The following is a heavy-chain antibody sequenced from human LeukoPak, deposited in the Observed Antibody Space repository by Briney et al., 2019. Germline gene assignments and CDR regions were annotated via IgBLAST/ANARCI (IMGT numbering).Heavy chain of an antibody. V-gene: IGHV1-18*01. D-gene: IGHD6-13*01. CDR2: ISASNGNT. CDR1: GYTFTSYG. J-gene: IGHJ4*02. Sequence: VQVSCKASGYTFTSYGISWVRQAPGQGLEWMGWISASNGNTDYAQKFQGRVTMTTDTSTTTAYMELRSLRSDDTAVYYCATDTSYSWYDTFGEYWGQGTLVTVSS. CDR3: ATDTSYSWYDTFGEY.